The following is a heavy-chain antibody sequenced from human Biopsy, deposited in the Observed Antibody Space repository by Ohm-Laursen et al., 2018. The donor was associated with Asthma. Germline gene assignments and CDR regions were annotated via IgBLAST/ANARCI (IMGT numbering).Heavy chain of an antibody. CDR2: ITVYNGNT. CDR1: GYTFNSAG. CDR3: ARAVNYSHYYGIDV. J-gene: IGHJ6*02. V-gene: IGHV1-18*01. Sequence: ASVTVSCKTSGYTFNSAGITWVRQAPGQGLEWMGLITVYNGNTKVAQKLQDRVTMITDTSTSTAYMELRSLRSDDTAVYFCARAVNYSHYYGIDVWGQGTTVTVS. D-gene: IGHD3-10*01.